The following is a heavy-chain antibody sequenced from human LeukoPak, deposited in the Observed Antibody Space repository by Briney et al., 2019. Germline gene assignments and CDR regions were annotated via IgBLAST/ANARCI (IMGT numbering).Heavy chain of an antibody. J-gene: IGHJ6*02. CDR3: ARGGGLDV. CDR2: INHNGNVN. V-gene: IGHV3-7*03. CDR1: GFTFSSSA. D-gene: IGHD3-16*01. Sequence: GGSLRLSCAASGFTFSSSAMSWARQAPGKGLEWVASINHNGNVNYYVDSVKGRFTISGDNAKNSLYLQMSNLRAEDTAVYFCARGGGLDVWGQGATVTVSS.